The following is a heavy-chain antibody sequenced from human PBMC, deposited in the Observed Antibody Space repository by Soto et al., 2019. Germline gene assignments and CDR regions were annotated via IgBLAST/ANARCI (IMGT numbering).Heavy chain of an antibody. V-gene: IGHV2-5*02. CDR1: GFSLSTGGVG. J-gene: IGHJ4*02. CDR3: AHSAGIMNFDY. Sequence: QIILKESGPTVVKPTQTLTLTCSFSGFSLSTGGVGVGWVRQSPGKALEWVALIYWDDDKRYSPSLRSRLTITKDTSKNQVVLKMTNMKAVDTATYYCAHSAGIMNFDYWGQGTRVTVSS. D-gene: IGHD3-16*01. CDR2: IYWDDDK.